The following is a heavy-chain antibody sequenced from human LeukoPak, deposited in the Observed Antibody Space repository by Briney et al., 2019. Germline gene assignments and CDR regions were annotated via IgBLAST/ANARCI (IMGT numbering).Heavy chain of an antibody. J-gene: IGHJ4*02. Sequence: GGSLRLSCAASGFTFSSYSMNWVRQAPGKGLEWVSSISSSSSYIYYADSVKGRFTISRDNAKNSLYLQMNSLRAEDTAVYYCARDSTSNYGSVDYFDYWGQGTLVTVSS. CDR1: GFTFSSYS. V-gene: IGHV3-21*01. CDR2: ISSSSSYI. D-gene: IGHD4-11*01. CDR3: ARDSTSNYGSVDYFDY.